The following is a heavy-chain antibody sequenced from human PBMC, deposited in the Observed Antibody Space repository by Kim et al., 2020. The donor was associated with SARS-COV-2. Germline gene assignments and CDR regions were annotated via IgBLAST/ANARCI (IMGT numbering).Heavy chain of an antibody. V-gene: IGHV1-24*01. Sequence: IYAQKFQGRVTMTEDSSTDTAYMELSSLRSEDTAVYYCATEYYDSSGWDYWGQGTLVTVSS. D-gene: IGHD3-22*01. CDR3: ATEYYDSSGWDY. J-gene: IGHJ4*02.